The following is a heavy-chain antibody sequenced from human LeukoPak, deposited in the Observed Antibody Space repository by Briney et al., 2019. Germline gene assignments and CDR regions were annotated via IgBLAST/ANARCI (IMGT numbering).Heavy chain of an antibody. J-gene: IGHJ6*02. Sequence: SETLSLTCAAYGGSFSGYYWSWIRQPPGKGLEWIGEINHSGSTNCNPSLKSRVTISVDTSKNQFSLKLSSVTAADTAVYYCARGPYSNYVSNYYYGMDVWGQGTTVTVSS. CDR2: INHSGST. CDR3: ARGPYSNYVSNYYYGMDV. V-gene: IGHV4-34*01. CDR1: GGSFSGYY. D-gene: IGHD4-11*01.